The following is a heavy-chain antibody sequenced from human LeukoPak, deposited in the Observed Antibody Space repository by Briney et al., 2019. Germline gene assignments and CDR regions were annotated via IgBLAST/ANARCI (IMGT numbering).Heavy chain of an antibody. Sequence: APVKVSCKASGYTFTSYAMHWVRQAPGQRLEWMGWINAGNGNTKYSQKFQGRVTITRDTSASTAYMELSSLRSEDTAVYYCARVPAATYYYGMDVWGQGTTVTVSS. CDR2: INAGNGNT. CDR3: ARVPAATYYYGMDV. J-gene: IGHJ6*02. V-gene: IGHV1-3*01. D-gene: IGHD2-2*01. CDR1: GYTFTSYA.